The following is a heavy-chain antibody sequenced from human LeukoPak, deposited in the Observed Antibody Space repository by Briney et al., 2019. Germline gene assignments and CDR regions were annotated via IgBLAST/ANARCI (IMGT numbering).Heavy chain of an antibody. CDR1: GGSISSSSYY. CDR3: ARTDGVGATIY. Sequence: PSETLSLTCTVSGGSISSSSYYWGWIRQPPGRGLEWIGSIYSSGSTYYNPSLKSRVTISVDTSKNQFSLKLSSVTAADTAMYYCARTDGVGATIYWGQGTLVTVSS. CDR2: IYSSGST. V-gene: IGHV4-39*01. D-gene: IGHD1-26*01. J-gene: IGHJ4*02.